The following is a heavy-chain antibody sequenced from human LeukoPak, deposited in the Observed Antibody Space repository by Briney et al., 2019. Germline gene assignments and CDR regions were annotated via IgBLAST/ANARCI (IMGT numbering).Heavy chain of an antibody. D-gene: IGHD1-26*01. J-gene: IGHJ4*02. CDR1: GYTFTNYD. CDR3: ARGPNIVGASHPDY. CDR2: INTNTGNP. Sequence: ASVKVSCKASGYTFTNYDINWVRQASGQGLEWMGWINTNTGNPTYAQGFTGRFVFSLDTSVSTAYLQISSLKAEDTAVYYCARGPNIVGASHPDYWGQGTLVTVSS. V-gene: IGHV7-4-1*02.